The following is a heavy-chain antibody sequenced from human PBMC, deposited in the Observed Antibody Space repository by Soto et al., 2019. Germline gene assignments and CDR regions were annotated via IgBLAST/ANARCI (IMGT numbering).Heavy chain of an antibody. V-gene: IGHV4-34*01. CDR1: GGSFSGYY. Sequence: SETLSLTCAVYGGSFSGYYWSWIRQPPGKGLEWIGEINHSGSTNYNPSLKSRVTISVDTSKNQFSLKLSSVTAADTAVYYCARGGIAATGTFLYYYYAMDVWGQGTTVTVSS. CDR3: ARGGIAATGTFLYYYYAMDV. J-gene: IGHJ6*02. D-gene: IGHD6-13*01. CDR2: INHSGST.